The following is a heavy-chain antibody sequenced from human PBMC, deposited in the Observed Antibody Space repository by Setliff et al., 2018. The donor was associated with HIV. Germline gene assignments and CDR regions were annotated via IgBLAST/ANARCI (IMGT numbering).Heavy chain of an antibody. D-gene: IGHD3-22*01. J-gene: IGHJ3*02. Sequence: SETLSLTCSVSGASISSYYWSWIRQPPGKGLEWIGYTFHTGYTYYNPSLKSRIIISVDLSKNQLSLELTSVTAADTAIYYCARDKGRPHHFDNNGYYRSDTFDIWGHGTMVTVSS. CDR1: GASISSYY. CDR3: ARDKGRPHHFDNNGYYRSDTFDI. V-gene: IGHV4-30-4*01. CDR2: TFHTGYT.